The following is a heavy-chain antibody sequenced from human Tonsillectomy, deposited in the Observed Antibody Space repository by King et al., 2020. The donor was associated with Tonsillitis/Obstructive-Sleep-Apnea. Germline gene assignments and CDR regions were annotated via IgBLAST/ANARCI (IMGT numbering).Heavy chain of an antibody. V-gene: IGHV3-74*01. Sequence: VQLVESGGGLIQPGGSLRLSCAASGFTFRSFWMHWVRQAPGKGLVWVSRINSDGSGTSHADSVKGRFTISRDNAKNTLYLQMNSLRAEDTAVYYCARVRPTVRNDDAFDIWGRGTMVTVSS. CDR2: INSDGSGT. D-gene: IGHD4-17*01. J-gene: IGHJ3*02. CDR3: ARVRPTVRNDDAFDI. CDR1: GFTFRSFW.